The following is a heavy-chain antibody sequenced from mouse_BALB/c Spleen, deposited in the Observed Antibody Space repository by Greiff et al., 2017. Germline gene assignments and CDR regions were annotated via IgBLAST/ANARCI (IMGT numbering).Heavy chain of an antibody. CDR3: AREYYGAWFAY. Sequence: EVQLQQSGAELVRPGALVKLSCKASGFNIKDYYMHWVKQRPEQGLEWIGWIDPENGNTIYDPKFQGKASITADTSSNTAYLQLSSLTSEDTAVYYCAREYYGAWFAYWGQGTLVTVSA. CDR1: GFNIKDYY. D-gene: IGHD1-1*01. CDR2: IDPENGNT. J-gene: IGHJ3*01. V-gene: IGHV14-1*02.